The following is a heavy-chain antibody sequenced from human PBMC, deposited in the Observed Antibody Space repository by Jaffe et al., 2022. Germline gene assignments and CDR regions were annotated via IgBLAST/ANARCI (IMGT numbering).Heavy chain of an antibody. CDR2: IFHSGST. Sequence: QVQLQESGPGLVKPSETLSLICAVSGYSISSTYYWGWIRQPPGKGLEWIGNIFHSGSTYYNPSLKSRVTMSLDTSKNQFSLKLTSVTAADTAVYYCARGRKDIVATRPNDAFDIWGQGTMVTVSS. V-gene: IGHV4-38-2*01. D-gene: IGHD5-12*01. CDR3: ARGRKDIVATRPNDAFDI. CDR1: GYSISSTYY. J-gene: IGHJ3*02.